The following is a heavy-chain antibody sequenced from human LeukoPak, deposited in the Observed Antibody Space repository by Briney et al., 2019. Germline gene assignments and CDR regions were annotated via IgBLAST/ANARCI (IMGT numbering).Heavy chain of an antibody. CDR3: ARVGYTSGWYRN. J-gene: IGHJ4*02. D-gene: IGHD6-19*01. CDR1: GGSISSYY. CDR2: IYYSGST. Sequence: SETLSLTCTVSGGSISSYYWSWIRQPPGKGLEWIGYIYYSGSTNYNPSLKSRVTISVDTSKNQFSLKLSSVTAADTAVYYCARVGYTSGWYRNWGQGTLVTVSS. V-gene: IGHV4-59*08.